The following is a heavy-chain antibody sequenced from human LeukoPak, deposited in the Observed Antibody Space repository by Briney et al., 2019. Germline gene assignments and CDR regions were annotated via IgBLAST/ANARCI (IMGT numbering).Heavy chain of an antibody. CDR1: GFTFSSYW. CDR3: ARGRPHGNDY. V-gene: IGHV3-74*01. Sequence: GGSLRLSCAASGFTFSSYWMNWVRQAPGKGLVWVSRIASDGSSTTYADSVKGRFSISRDYAKNTLYLQMNSLRVEDTAVYYCARGRPHGNDYWGQGTLVTVST. CDR2: IASDGSST. J-gene: IGHJ4*02. D-gene: IGHD4-23*01.